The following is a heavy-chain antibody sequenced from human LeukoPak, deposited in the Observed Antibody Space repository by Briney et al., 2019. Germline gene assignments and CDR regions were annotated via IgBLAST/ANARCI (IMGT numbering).Heavy chain of an antibody. CDR1: GGSISSYY. J-gene: IGHJ3*02. Sequence: SETLSLTCTVSGGSISSYYWSWIRQPPGKGLEWIGYIYYSGSTNYNPSLKSRVTISVDTSKNQFSLKLSSVTAADTAVYYCAGNRIGAFDIWGQGTMVTVSS. CDR2: IYYSGST. D-gene: IGHD2/OR15-2a*01. V-gene: IGHV4-59*08. CDR3: AGNRIGAFDI.